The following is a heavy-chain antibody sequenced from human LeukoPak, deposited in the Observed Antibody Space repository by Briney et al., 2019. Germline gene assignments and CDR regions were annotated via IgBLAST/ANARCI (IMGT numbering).Heavy chain of an antibody. D-gene: IGHD6-19*01. Sequence: GASVKVSCKASGYTFTSYGINWVRQAPGQGLEWMGWINAYNGNTNYPQKLQGRVTMTTDTSTSTAYMELSRLRSDDTAVYYCARGPSQSGWYGDAFDIWGQGTMVTVSS. CDR3: ARGPSQSGWYGDAFDI. CDR1: GYTFTSYG. CDR2: INAYNGNT. V-gene: IGHV1-18*01. J-gene: IGHJ3*02.